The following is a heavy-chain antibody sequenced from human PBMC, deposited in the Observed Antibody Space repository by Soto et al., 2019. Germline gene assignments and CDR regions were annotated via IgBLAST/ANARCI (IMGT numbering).Heavy chain of an antibody. V-gene: IGHV1-2*04. CDR2: INPNSGGT. Sequence: ASVKVSCKASGYTFTVYYMHWVRQAPGQGLEWMGWINPNSGGTNYAQKFQGWVTMTRDTSKNQFSLKLSSVTAADTAVYYCARLYSGYDPAGYYYYYYMDVWGKGTTVTVSS. CDR1: GYTFTVYY. D-gene: IGHD5-12*01. CDR3: ARLYSGYDPAGYYYYYYMDV. J-gene: IGHJ6*03.